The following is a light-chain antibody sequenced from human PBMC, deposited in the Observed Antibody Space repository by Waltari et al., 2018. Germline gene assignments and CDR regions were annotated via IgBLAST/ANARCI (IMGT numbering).Light chain of an antibody. CDR3: QTGGHGTWV. V-gene: IGLV4-69*01. CDR2: INSDGSH. J-gene: IGLJ3*02. CDR1: SGHSSNV. Sequence: QLVLTQSPSASASLGASVKLTCTLSSGHSSNVIAWHQQQPEKGPRYLMKINSDGSHSKGDGIPYWFPGSRCGAGGHLTLASLQVGDWADFYCQTGGHGTWVFGGGTKLTVL.